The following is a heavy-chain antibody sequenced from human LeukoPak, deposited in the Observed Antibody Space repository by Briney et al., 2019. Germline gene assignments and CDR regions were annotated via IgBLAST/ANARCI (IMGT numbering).Heavy chain of an antibody. D-gene: IGHD3-22*01. CDR1: GFTVSSNY. CDR2: IYSGGST. J-gene: IGHJ3*02. V-gene: IGHV3-66*01. Sequence: PGGSLRLSCAASGFTVSSNYMSWVRQAPGKGLEWVSVIYSGGSTYYADSVKGRFTISRGNSKNTLFLQMNSLRPEDTAVYYCARERITMISEAFDIWGQGTMVTVSS. CDR3: ARERITMISEAFDI.